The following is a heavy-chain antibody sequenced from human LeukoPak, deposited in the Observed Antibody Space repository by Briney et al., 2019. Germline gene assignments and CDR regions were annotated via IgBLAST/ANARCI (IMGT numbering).Heavy chain of an antibody. Sequence: GGSLRLSCAASGITFSSYGMSWVRQAPGKGLEWVSSISSTGGTTYYADSVKGRFTISRDNSKNTLYLQMNSLRAEDTAVYYCAKDFVLLWFGELLPPYFDYWGQGTLVTVSS. D-gene: IGHD3-10*01. CDR1: GITFSSYG. V-gene: IGHV3-23*01. CDR2: ISSTGGTT. J-gene: IGHJ4*02. CDR3: AKDFVLLWFGELLPPYFDY.